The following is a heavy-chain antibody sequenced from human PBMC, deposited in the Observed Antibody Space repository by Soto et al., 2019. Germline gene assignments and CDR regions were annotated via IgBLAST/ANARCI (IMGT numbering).Heavy chain of an antibody. Sequence: GGSLSLSCAASGFTFNAYAMTWVRQAPGKGLEWVSAIGGSGGNRYYAASVKGRFTISRVNSKDALDLQMNSLRVEDTAVYYCARVASDYINSVDHWGQGILVTVSS. V-gene: IGHV3-23*01. CDR2: IGGSGGNR. CDR3: ARVASDYINSVDH. J-gene: IGHJ4*02. CDR1: GFTFNAYA. D-gene: IGHD4-4*01.